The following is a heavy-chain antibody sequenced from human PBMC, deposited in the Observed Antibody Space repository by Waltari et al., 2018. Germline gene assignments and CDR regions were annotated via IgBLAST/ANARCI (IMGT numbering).Heavy chain of an antibody. V-gene: IGHV3-48*04. CDR1: GFTFSTFD. Sequence: DVHLVESGGGLVQPGGSLRLSCAATGFTFSTFDMDWVRQAPGKGLGWVSYISISSSKIYYADSVKGRFTISRDNAKNSLYLQMNSLRAEDTAVYYCARAGSGFYSSFDYWGQGTLVTVSS. D-gene: IGHD3-22*01. CDR2: ISISSSKI. J-gene: IGHJ4*02. CDR3: ARAGSGFYSSFDY.